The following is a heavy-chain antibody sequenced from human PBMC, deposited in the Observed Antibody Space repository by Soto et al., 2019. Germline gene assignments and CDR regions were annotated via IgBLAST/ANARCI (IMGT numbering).Heavy chain of an antibody. V-gene: IGHV4-31*03. J-gene: IGHJ6*03. Sequence: QVQLQESGPGLVKPSQTLSLTCTVSGGSISSGGYYWSWIRQHPGKGLEWMGNIYYSGSTYYNPSLKSRVTRSVDTSKKQSSLKLSSVTAADPAVYYCARAPDYGDYYYYYYMDVWGKGTTVTVSS. CDR3: ARAPDYGDYYYYYYMDV. CDR1: GGSISSGGYY. D-gene: IGHD4-17*01. CDR2: IYYSGST.